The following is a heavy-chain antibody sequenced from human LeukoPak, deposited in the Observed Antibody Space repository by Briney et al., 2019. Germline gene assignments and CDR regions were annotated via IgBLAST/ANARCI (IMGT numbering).Heavy chain of an antibody. CDR3: ARDKDGSGSMDV. CDR2: IYSGGST. V-gene: IGHV3-66*01. J-gene: IGHJ6*02. CDR1: GFTVSSNY. D-gene: IGHD3-10*01. Sequence: TGGSLRLSCAASGFTVSSNYMSWVRQAPGKGLEWVSVIYSGGSTYYADSVKGRFTISRDNSKNTLYLQVNSLRAEDTAVYYCARDKDGSGSMDVWGQGTTVTVSS.